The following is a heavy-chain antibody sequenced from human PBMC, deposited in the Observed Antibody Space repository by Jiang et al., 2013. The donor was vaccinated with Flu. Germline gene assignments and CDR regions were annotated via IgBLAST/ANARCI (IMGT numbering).Heavy chain of an antibody. Sequence: GAEVKKPGSSVKVSCKASGGTFSSYAISWVRQAPGQGLEWMGRIIPILGIANYAQKFQGRVTITADKSTSTAYMELSSLRSEDTAVYYCARYLVYYYYYGMDVVGTNGTTVTVSS. CDR1: GGTFSSYA. D-gene: IGHD2-2*01. CDR2: IIPILGIA. V-gene: IGHV1-69*04. J-gene: IGHJ6*01. CDR3: ARYLVYYYYYGMDV.